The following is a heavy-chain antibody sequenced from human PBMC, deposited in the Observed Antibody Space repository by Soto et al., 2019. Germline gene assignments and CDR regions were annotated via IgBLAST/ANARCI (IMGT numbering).Heavy chain of an antibody. J-gene: IGHJ4*02. CDR1: GFTFSSYS. D-gene: IGHD2-2*01. V-gene: IGHV3-21*01. CDR2: ISSSSSYI. Sequence: GGSLRLSCAASGFTFSSYSMNWVRQAPGKGLEWVSSISSSSSYIYYADSVKGRFTISRDNAKNSLYLQMNSLRAEDTAVYYCASTGYCSSTSCHTNYWGQGTLVTVSS. CDR3: ASTGYCSSTSCHTNY.